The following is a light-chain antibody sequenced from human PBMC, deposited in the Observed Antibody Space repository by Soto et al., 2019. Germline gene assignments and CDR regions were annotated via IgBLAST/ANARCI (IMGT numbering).Light chain of an antibody. CDR1: SSDVGSYNL. V-gene: IGLV2-23*02. J-gene: IGLJ1*01. CDR2: GVN. CDR3: CSYAGISTFYV. Sequence: QSALTQPASVSWSPGQSITISCTGTSSDVGSYNLVSWYQQHPGKAPKLMIYGVNKRPSGVSNRFSGSKSGNTASLTISGLQAEDEADYYCCSYAGISTFYVFGTGTKLTVL.